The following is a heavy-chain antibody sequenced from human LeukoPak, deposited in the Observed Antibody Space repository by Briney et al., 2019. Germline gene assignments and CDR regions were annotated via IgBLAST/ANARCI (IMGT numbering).Heavy chain of an antibody. V-gene: IGHV1-18*01. CDR3: ARGSFPLISAGYFDY. D-gene: IGHD6-13*01. Sequence: ASVKVSCKASGYTFTSYGISWVRQAPGQGLEWMGWISAYNGNTNYAQKLQGRVTMTTDTSTSTAYMELRSLRSDDTAVYYCARGSFPLISAGYFDYWGQGTLVTVSS. CDR2: ISAYNGNT. J-gene: IGHJ4*02. CDR1: GYTFTSYG.